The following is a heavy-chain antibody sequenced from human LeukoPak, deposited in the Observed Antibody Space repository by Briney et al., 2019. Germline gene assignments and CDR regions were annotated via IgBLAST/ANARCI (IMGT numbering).Heavy chain of an antibody. CDR3: ARGRPYSGGYHLDY. J-gene: IGHJ4*02. D-gene: IGHD1-26*01. CDR2: IYYSGST. CDR1: DDSARSDNYY. V-gene: IGHV4-39*01. Sequence: SETLSLTCTVSDDSARSDNYYGGWVRQPPGKGLEWIGNIYYSGSTYYNPSLKSRVTMSVDTSKNQFFLKLNSVTAADTAVYYCARGRPYSGGYHLDYWGQGTLVTVSA.